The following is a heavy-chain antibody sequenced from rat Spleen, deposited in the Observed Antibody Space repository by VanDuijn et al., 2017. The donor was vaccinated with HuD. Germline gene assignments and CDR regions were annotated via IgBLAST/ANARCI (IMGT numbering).Heavy chain of an antibody. Sequence: EVQLVESGGGLVQPGRSLKLSCVASGFTFNNYWMTWIRQAPGKGLEWVATITGAGETTYYPDSMMGRFTVSRDNAKNTLYLQMNSLRSEDTATYYCARESLVLDYWGQGVMVTVSS. J-gene: IGHJ2*01. CDR3: ARESLVLDY. CDR2: ITGAGETT. CDR1: GFTFNNYW. V-gene: IGHV5-31*01.